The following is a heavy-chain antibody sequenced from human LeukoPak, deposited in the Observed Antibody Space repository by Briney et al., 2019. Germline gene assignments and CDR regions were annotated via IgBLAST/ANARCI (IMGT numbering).Heavy chain of an antibody. CDR3: ARPSTAINAFHI. D-gene: IGHD2-21*02. CDR2: INNDGSTT. Sequence: PGGSLRLSCAASEFTFSSYWMHWVRQVPGKGLVWVSRINNDGSTTSYADSVKGRFTISRDNTKNTLYLQMNSLRAEDTAVYYCARPSTAINAFHIWGQGTMVTVSS. J-gene: IGHJ3*02. CDR1: EFTFSSYW. V-gene: IGHV3-74*01.